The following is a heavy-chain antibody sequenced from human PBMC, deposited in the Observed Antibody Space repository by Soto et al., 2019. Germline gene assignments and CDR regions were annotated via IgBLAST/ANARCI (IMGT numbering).Heavy chain of an antibody. CDR3: AREENCSDGICYSEYFQR. CDR2: VNPSGGST. CDR1: GYIFTAYS. D-gene: IGHD2-15*01. V-gene: IGHV1-46*01. J-gene: IGHJ1*01. Sequence: ASVKVSCKASGYIFTAYSMHWVRQAPGQGLEWMGVVNPSGGSTNYAQKFQGRITMTRDTFTSTVYMDLSSLTSEDTAVYYCAREENCSDGICYSEYFQRWGQGTLVTVSS.